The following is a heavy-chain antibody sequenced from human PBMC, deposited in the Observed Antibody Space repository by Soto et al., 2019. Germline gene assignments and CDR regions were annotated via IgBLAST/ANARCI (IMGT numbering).Heavy chain of an antibody. Sequence: QVQLQQWGTGLLKPSETLSLTCAVYGGSFSDYYWSWIRQPPGKGLQWIGEVNHSGSTNYNPSLKSRVTMSADTSKNQLSLKLSSVTAADTAVYYCARVRGGYYASVSYYKPTWFDSWGQGTLVTVSS. CDR2: VNHSGST. V-gene: IGHV4-34*01. J-gene: IGHJ5*01. D-gene: IGHD3-10*01. CDR1: GGSFSDYY. CDR3: ARVRGGYYASVSYYKPTWFDS.